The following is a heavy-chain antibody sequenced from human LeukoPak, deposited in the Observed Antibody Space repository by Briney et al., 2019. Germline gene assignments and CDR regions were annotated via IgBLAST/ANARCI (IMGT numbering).Heavy chain of an antibody. D-gene: IGHD3-10*01. Sequence: GGSLRLSCAASGFTVSTDNMSWVRQVPGKGLEWVSVVYSGNDGTNYADSVRGRFTISRDDSKIMVYLQTNNLRLEDAAVYYCTKRSRGYYDYWGQGTLVTVSS. V-gene: IGHV3-66*02. J-gene: IGHJ4*02. CDR1: GFTVSTDN. CDR3: TKRSRGYYDY. CDR2: VYSGNDGT.